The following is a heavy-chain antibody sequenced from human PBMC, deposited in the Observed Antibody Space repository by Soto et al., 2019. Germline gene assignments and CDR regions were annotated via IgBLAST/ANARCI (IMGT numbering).Heavy chain of an antibody. CDR2: IWYDGSNK. CDR1: GFTFSSYG. CDR3: ARDRRGYCSSTSCYVFDY. J-gene: IGHJ4*02. Sequence: QVQLVESGGGVVQPGRSLRLSCAASGFTFSSYGMHWVRQAPGKGLEWVAVIWYDGSNKYYADSVKVRFTISRDNSKNTLYLQMNSLRAEDTAVYYCARDRRGYCSSTSCYVFDYWGQGTLVTVSS. V-gene: IGHV3-33*01. D-gene: IGHD2-2*01.